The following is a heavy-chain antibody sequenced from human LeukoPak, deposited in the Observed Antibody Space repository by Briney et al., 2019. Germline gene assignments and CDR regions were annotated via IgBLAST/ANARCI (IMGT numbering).Heavy chain of an antibody. V-gene: IGHV1-8*01. CDR3: ARGPSTRLLRYFDWLLPFDY. Sequence: GASVKVSCKASGYTFTSYDINWVRQATGQGLEWMGWMNPNSGNTGYAQKFQGRVTMTRNTSISTAYMELSSLRSEDTAVYYCARGPSTRLLRYFDWLLPFDYWGQGTLVTVSS. CDR1: GYTFTSYD. D-gene: IGHD3-9*01. CDR2: MNPNSGNT. J-gene: IGHJ4*02.